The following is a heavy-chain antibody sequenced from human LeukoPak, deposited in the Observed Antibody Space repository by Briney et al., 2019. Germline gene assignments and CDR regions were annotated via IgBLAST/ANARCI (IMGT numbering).Heavy chain of an antibody. CDR2: ISGSGGST. Sequence: PGGSLRLSCAASGFTFSSYAMNWVRQAPGKGLEWVSAISGSGGSTYYADSVKGRFTISRDNAKNSLYLQMNSLRAEDTAVYYCARDTRQGGVDSLYYFDYWGQGTLVTVSS. V-gene: IGHV3-23*01. CDR1: GFTFSSYA. CDR3: ARDTRQGGVDSLYYFDY. J-gene: IGHJ4*02. D-gene: IGHD3-16*01.